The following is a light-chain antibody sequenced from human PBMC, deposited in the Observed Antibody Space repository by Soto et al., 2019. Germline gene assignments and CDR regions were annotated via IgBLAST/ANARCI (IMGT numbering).Light chain of an antibody. Sequence: QSVLTQPPSASGSPGQSVTISCTGTSSDVVAYNYVSWYQQLPGKAPKLIIYEVSKRPSGVPDRFSGSKSGNTASLTVSGLQAEDEADYYCTSYAGTYSFFYVFRTGTKVTVL. CDR3: TSYAGTYSFFYV. V-gene: IGLV2-8*01. CDR1: SSDVVAYNY. CDR2: EVS. J-gene: IGLJ1*01.